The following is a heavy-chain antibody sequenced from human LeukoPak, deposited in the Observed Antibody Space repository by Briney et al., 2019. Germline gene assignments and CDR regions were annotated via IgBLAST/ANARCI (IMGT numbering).Heavy chain of an antibody. J-gene: IGHJ5*02. CDR1: GGTFSSYA. V-gene: IGHV1-69*04. Sequence: GASVKVSCKASGGTFSSYAISWVRQAPGQGLEWMGRIIPILGIANYAQKFQGRVTITADKSTSTAYMELSSLRSEDTAVYYCARVLGYYYDSSGYYYDNWFDPWGQGTLVTVSS. CDR3: ARVLGYYYDSSGYYYDNWFDP. CDR2: IIPILGIA. D-gene: IGHD3-22*01.